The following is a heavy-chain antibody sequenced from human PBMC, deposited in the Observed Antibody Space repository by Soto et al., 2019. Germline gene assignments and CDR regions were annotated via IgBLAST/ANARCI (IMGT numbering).Heavy chain of an antibody. CDR1: GFTFSSYE. J-gene: IGHJ4*02. D-gene: IGHD3-3*01. CDR2: ISSSGSTI. V-gene: IGHV3-48*03. Sequence: EVQLVESGGGLVQPGGSLRLSCAASGFTFSSYEMNWVRQAPGKGLEWVSYISSSGSTIYYADSVKGRFTISRDNAKNSLYLQMNSLRAEDTAVYYCARDSYYDFWSGYTPFDYLGQGTLVTVSS. CDR3: ARDSYYDFWSGYTPFDY.